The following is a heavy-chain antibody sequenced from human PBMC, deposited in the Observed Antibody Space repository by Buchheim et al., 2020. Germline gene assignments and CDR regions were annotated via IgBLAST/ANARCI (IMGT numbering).Heavy chain of an antibody. CDR3: ARDGYGGTYYFDY. J-gene: IGHJ4*02. CDR2: ISYDGSNK. V-gene: IGHV3-30*04. Sequence: QVQLVESGGGVVQPGRSLRLSCAASGFTFSSYAMHWVRQAPGKRLEWVAVISYDGSNKYYADSVKGRFTISRDNSKNTLYLQMNSLRAEDTAVYYCARDGYGGTYYFDYWGQGTL. D-gene: IGHD4-23*01. CDR1: GFTFSSYA.